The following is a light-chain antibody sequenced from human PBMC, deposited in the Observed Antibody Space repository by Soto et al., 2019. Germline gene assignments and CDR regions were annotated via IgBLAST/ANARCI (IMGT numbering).Light chain of an antibody. CDR3: SSYTASSTTFV. Sequence: QSALTQPASVSGSPGQSITISCTGTSSDVGGYNFVSWYQQHPGKAPKLIIYDVSNRPSGVSNRFSGSKSGNTASLTISGLQAEDEADYYCSSYTASSTTFVFGNGTKVTVL. J-gene: IGLJ1*01. V-gene: IGLV2-14*01. CDR1: SSDVGGYNF. CDR2: DVS.